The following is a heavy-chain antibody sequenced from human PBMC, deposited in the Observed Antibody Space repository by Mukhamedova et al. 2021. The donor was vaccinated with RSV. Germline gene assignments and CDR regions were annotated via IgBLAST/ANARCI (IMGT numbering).Heavy chain of an antibody. V-gene: IGHV1-18*01. CDR2: ISAYNGNK. CDR3: ARAFSSAWSHSDY. D-gene: IGHD6-19*01. J-gene: IGHJ4*02. Sequence: SSGINWVRQAPGQGLEWMAWISAYNGNKRYAQNLQGRVTMTTDTSTSTAYMELSSLRSDDTAVYYCARAFSSAWSHSDYWGQGTLVTVSS. CDR1: SSG.